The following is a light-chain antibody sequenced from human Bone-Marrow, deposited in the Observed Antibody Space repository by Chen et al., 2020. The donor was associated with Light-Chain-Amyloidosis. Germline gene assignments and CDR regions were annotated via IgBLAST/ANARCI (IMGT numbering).Light chain of an antibody. J-gene: IGLJ2*01. CDR2: QDT. CDR3: QAWDTSVV. Sequence: SYELTQPPSVSVSPGQTASITCSGEKLGDKYTSWYHQKPGQSPVLVIYQDTKRPSGIPERFSGSKSGNTATLTISGTQAMDEADYYCQAWDTSVVFGGGTKLTVL. V-gene: IGLV3-1*01. CDR1: KLGDKY.